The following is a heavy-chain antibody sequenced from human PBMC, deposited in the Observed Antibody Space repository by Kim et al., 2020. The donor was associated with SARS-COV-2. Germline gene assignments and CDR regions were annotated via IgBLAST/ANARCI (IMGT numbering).Heavy chain of an antibody. CDR3: AKDRPEYYYDSSGPLVPN. CDR1: GFTFSSYA. V-gene: IGHV3-23*01. Sequence: GGSLRLSCAASGFTFSSYAMSWVRQAPGKGLEWVSAISGSGGSTYYADSVKGRFTISRDNSKNTLYLQMNSLRAEDTAVYYCAKDRPEYYYDSSGPLVPNWGQGTLVTVSS. D-gene: IGHD3-22*01. CDR2: ISGSGGST. J-gene: IGHJ4*02.